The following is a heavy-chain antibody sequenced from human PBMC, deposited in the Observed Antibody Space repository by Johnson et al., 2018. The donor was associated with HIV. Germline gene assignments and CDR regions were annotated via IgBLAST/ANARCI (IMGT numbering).Heavy chain of an antibody. CDR1: GFTFSSYA. CDR2: ISYDGSNK. V-gene: IGHV3-30-3*01. D-gene: IGHD2-21*01. CDR3: ATPIVVVIANPRAFDI. Sequence: QVQLVESGGGVVQPGRSLRLSCAASGFTFSSYAMHWVRQAPGKGLEWVAVISYDGSNKYYADYVKGRFTISRDNSKNTLYLQMNSLRAEDTAVYYCATPIVVVIANPRAFDIWGQGTMVTVSS. J-gene: IGHJ3*02.